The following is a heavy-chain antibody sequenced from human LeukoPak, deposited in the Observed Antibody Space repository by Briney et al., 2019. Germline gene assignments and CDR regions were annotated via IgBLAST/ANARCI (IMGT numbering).Heavy chain of an antibody. D-gene: IGHD4-11*01. J-gene: IGHJ4*02. Sequence: GSLRLSCAASGFIFSHYALHWVRQAPGKGLEWVAVIWSDGTNRYYGDSVKGRFSISRDDSQKRVFLQMNNLRADDTAVYYCARDAQRGFDYSNSLQYWGQGALVTVSS. CDR2: IWSDGTNR. CDR3: ARDAQRGFDYSNSLQY. CDR1: GFIFSHYA. V-gene: IGHV3-33*01.